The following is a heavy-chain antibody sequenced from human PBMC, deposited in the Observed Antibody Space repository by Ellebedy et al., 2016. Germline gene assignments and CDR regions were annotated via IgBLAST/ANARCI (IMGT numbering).Heavy chain of an antibody. CDR3: ARGPRITMVRSEFDY. J-gene: IGHJ4*02. Sequence: GESLKISXKGSGYSFTSYWIGWVRQMPGKGLEWMGIIYPGDSDTRYSPSFQGQVTISADKSISTAYLQWSSLKASDTAMYYCARGPRITMVRSEFDYWGQGTLVTVSS. CDR2: IYPGDSDT. V-gene: IGHV5-51*01. D-gene: IGHD3-10*01. CDR1: GYSFTSYW.